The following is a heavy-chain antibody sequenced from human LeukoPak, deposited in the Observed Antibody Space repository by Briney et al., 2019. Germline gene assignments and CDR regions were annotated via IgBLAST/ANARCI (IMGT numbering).Heavy chain of an antibody. CDR3: ARHESHYYDSSGYFGRCAFDI. D-gene: IGHD3-22*01. V-gene: IGHV4-39*01. Sequence: SETLSLTCTASGDSISSSFYYWGWIRQPPGKGLEWIGSIYHSGSTNYNPSLQSRVTISVDTSKNQFSLKLSSVTAADTAVYYCARHESHYYDSSGYFGRCAFDIWGQGTMVTVSS. J-gene: IGHJ3*02. CDR1: GDSISSSFYY. CDR2: IYHSGST.